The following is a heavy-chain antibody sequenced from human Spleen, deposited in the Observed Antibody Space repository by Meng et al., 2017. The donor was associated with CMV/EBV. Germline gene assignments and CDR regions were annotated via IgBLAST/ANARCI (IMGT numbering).Heavy chain of an antibody. J-gene: IGHJ4*02. CDR1: GYTFTAHY. V-gene: IGHV1-2*04. CDR2: INPNSGGT. Sequence: QVKLVQSGAEVKKPGASVKVSCKTSGYTFTAHYIHWVRQAPGQGLEWMGWINPNSGGTNYAQKFKGWVTMTRDTSISTAYMELSRLRSDDTAVYFCARGVWGGGIDYWGQGTLVTVSS. CDR3: ARGVWGGGIDY. D-gene: IGHD7-27*01.